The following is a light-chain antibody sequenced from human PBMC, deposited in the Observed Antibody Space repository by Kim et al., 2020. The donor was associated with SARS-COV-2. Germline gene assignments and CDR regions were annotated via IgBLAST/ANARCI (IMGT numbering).Light chain of an antibody. CDR2: AAS. CDR3: QQTYSTPFT. V-gene: IGKV1-39*01. J-gene: IGKJ3*01. Sequence: DIQMTQSPSSLSASVGDRVTIVCRASQHISNHLNWYQQQTGKAPKLLLYAASSLQGGVPSRFSGSESGTEFTLTISSLQPADFATYYCQQTYSTPFTFGPGTKVDIK. CDR1: QHISNH.